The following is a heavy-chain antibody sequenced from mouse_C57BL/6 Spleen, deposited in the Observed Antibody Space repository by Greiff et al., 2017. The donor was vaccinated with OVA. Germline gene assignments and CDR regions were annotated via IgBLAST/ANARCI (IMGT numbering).Heavy chain of an antibody. V-gene: IGHV2-2*01. J-gene: IGHJ1*03. Sequence: QVQLQQSGPGLVQPSQSLSITCTVSGFSLTSYGVHWVRQSPGKGLEWLGVIWSGGSTDYNAAFISRLSISKDNSKSQVFFKMNSLQADDTAIYYCARSDYRDSYWYFDVWGTGTTVTVSS. CDR2: IWSGGST. CDR1: GFSLTSYG. CDR3: ARSDYRDSYWYFDV. D-gene: IGHD2-12*01.